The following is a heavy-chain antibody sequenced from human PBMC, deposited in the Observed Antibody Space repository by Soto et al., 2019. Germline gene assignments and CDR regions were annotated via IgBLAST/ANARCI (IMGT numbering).Heavy chain of an antibody. Sequence: ASVEVSCKASGGTFSSYAICWVRQYPGQGLEWMGGIIPIFGTANYAQKFQGRVTITADESTSTAYMELSSLRSEDTAVYYCARTTYYYDSSGYSYYGMDVWGQGTTVTVSS. J-gene: IGHJ6*02. CDR3: ARTTYYYDSSGYSYYGMDV. D-gene: IGHD3-22*01. CDR1: GGTFSSYA. V-gene: IGHV1-69*13. CDR2: IIPIFGTA.